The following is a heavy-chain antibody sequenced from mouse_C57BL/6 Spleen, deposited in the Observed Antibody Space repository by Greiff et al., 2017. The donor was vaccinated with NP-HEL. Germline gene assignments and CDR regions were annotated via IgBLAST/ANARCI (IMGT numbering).Heavy chain of an antibody. Sequence: EVHLVESGGGLVKPGGSLKLSCAASGFTFSDYGMHWVRQAPEKGLEWVAYISSGSSTIYYADTVKGRFTISRDNAKNTLFLQMTSLRSEDTAMYYCARDPLDYGSSWFAYWGQGTLVTVSA. CDR1: GFTFSDYG. CDR3: ARDPLDYGSSWFAY. J-gene: IGHJ3*01. V-gene: IGHV5-17*01. CDR2: ISSGSSTI. D-gene: IGHD1-1*01.